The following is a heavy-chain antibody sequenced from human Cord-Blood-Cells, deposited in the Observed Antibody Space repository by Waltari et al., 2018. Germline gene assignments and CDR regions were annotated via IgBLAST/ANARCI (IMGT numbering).Heavy chain of an antibody. CDR1: RVTFSTYA. V-gene: IGHV1-69*01. D-gene: IGHD6-6*01. Sequence: QLVQSGAEVTQPGSAVQVSCKASRVTFSTYAISWVRQAPGQGLEWMGGIIPIFGTANYAQKFQGRVTITADESTSTAYMELSSLRSEDTAVYYCARVRVEYSRYPFDYWGQGTLVTVSS. J-gene: IGHJ4*02. CDR3: ARVRVEYSRYPFDY. CDR2: IIPIFGTA.